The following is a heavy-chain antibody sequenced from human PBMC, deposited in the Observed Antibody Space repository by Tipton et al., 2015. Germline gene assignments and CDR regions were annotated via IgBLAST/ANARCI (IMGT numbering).Heavy chain of an antibody. V-gene: IGHV4-39*07. Sequence: TLSLTCTVSGGSISSSSYYWGWIRQPPGKGLEWIGAISHSGKTYSNPSLKSRVTISADTSNKQISLNLSSVTAADTAVYYCARSDVERNTVFVFEIWGPGTMVTVSS. D-gene: IGHD3-10*01. CDR3: ARSDVERNTVFVFEI. CDR2: ISHSGKT. J-gene: IGHJ3*02. CDR1: GGSISSSSYY.